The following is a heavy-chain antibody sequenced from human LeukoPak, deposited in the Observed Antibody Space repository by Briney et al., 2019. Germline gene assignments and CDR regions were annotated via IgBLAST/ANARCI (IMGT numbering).Heavy chain of an antibody. CDR2: INSNSGGT. V-gene: IGHV1-2*02. CDR3: AREANDSSGYYPRHDAFDI. CDR1: GYTFTGYY. D-gene: IGHD3-22*01. J-gene: IGHJ3*02. Sequence: GASVKVSCKASGYTFTGYYMHWVRQAPGQGLEWMGLINSNSGGTNYAQKFQGRVTMTRDTSISTAYMGLSRLRSDDTAVYYCAREANDSSGYYPRHDAFDIWGQGTMVTVSS.